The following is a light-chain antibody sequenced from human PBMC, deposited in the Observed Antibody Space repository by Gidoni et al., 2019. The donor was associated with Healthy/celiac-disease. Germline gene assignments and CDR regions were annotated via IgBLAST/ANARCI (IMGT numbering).Light chain of an antibody. V-gene: IGKV3-11*01. Sequence: EKVWTQHRATRYLSPGERAALSGRASQSVSSYLAWYQQKPVQAPRLLIYDASNRATGIPARFSGSGSGTDFPLSISSLEPEVFAVYFYQQRGNWPPCVTFGPGTKVDIK. J-gene: IGKJ3*01. CDR3: QQRGNWPPCVT. CDR2: DAS. CDR1: QSVSSY.